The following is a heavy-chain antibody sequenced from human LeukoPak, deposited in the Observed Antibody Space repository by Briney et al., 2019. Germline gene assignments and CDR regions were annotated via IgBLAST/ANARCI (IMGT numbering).Heavy chain of an antibody. CDR3: ARVLRYFDWLLPFDY. CDR2: INPNSGGT. Sequence: ASVKVSCKASGYTFTGYYMHWVRQAPGQGLEWMGWINPNSGGTNYAQKFQGRVTMTRDTSISTAYMELSRLRSDDTAVYYCARVLRYFDWLLPFDYWGQGTLVTVSS. CDR1: GYTFTGYY. D-gene: IGHD3-9*01. V-gene: IGHV1-2*02. J-gene: IGHJ4*02.